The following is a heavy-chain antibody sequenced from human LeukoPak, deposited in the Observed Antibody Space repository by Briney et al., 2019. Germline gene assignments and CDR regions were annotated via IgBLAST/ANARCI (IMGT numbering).Heavy chain of an antibody. V-gene: IGHV4-38-2*01. Sequence: SETLSLTCAVSGYSISSGYYWGWIRQPPGKGLEWIGNIYHSGSTYYNPSLKSRVTISVDTSNNQFSLKLSSVTAADTAVYYCARHHPFGVVHFDYWGQGTLVTVSS. CDR3: ARHHPFGVVHFDY. D-gene: IGHD3-3*01. CDR1: GYSISSGYY. J-gene: IGHJ4*02. CDR2: IYHSGST.